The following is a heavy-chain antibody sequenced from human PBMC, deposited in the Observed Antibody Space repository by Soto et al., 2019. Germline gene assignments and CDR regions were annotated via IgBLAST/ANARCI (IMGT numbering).Heavy chain of an antibody. D-gene: IGHD4-17*01. CDR1: GFTFSSYS. V-gene: IGHV3-48*01. CDR3: ARVTASGEYASADFQD. CDR2: ISSSGNRI. Sequence: EVQLVESGGGLVQPGGSLRLSCAASGFTFSSYSMNWVRQPPGKGLEWVSYISSSGNRIQYADSAEGRFTISRDNAKRSLYLQMNSLRVEDTAMYYCARVTASGEYASADFQDWGQGTLVAVSS. J-gene: IGHJ1*01.